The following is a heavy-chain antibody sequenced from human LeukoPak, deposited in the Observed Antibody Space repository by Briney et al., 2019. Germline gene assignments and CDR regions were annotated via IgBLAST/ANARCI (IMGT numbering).Heavy chain of an antibody. Sequence: SETLSLTCTVSGGSIISSSYYWGWIRQPPGKGLEWIGSFYYSGSTYYNPSLKSRVTISVDTSKNQFSLKLSSVTAADTAVYYCARRLAAAASPYYYDSSGGFDYWPQGTLVTVSS. CDR3: ARRLAAAASPYYYDSSGGFDY. CDR2: FYYSGST. D-gene: IGHD3-22*01. J-gene: IGHJ4*02. CDR1: GGSIISSSYY. V-gene: IGHV4-39*07.